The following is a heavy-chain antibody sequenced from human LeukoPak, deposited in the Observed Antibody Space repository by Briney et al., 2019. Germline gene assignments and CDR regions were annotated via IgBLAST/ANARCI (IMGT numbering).Heavy chain of an antibody. Sequence: ASVKVSCKASGYTFTSYDINWVRQATGQGLEWMGWMNPNSGNTGYAQKFQGRVTMTRNTSISTAYMELRSLRSDDTAVYYCARRLIADDGFDLWGQGTMVTVSS. CDR2: MNPNSGNT. CDR1: GYTFTSYD. J-gene: IGHJ3*01. D-gene: IGHD2/OR15-2a*01. CDR3: ARRLIADDGFDL. V-gene: IGHV1-8*01.